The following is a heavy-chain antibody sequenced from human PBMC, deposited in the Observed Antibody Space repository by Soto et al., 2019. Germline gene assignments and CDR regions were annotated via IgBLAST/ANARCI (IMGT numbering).Heavy chain of an antibody. CDR1: GGSISSSSYY. J-gene: IGHJ6*02. V-gene: IGHV4-39*01. D-gene: IGHD3-22*01. CDR3: ARRLYYDSSGFEGGGMDV. CDR2: IYYSGST. Sequence: QLQLQESAPGLVKPSETLSLTCTVSGGSISSSSYYWGWIRQPPGKGLEWIGSIYYSGSTYYNPSPKSRVTISVDTSKNQFSLKMSSVTAADTAVYYCARRLYYDSSGFEGGGMDVWGQGTTVTVSS.